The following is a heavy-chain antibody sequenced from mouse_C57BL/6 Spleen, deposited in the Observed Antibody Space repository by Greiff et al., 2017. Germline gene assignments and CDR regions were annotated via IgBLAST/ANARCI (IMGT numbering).Heavy chain of an antibody. Sequence: QVQLQQPGAELVRPGTSVKLSCKASGYTFTSYWMHWVKQRPGQGLEWIGVIDPSDSYTNYNQKFKGKATLTVDTYSSTAYMQLSSLTSEDSAVYCCARFSITTVVAPSYFDYWGQGTTLTVSS. J-gene: IGHJ2*01. CDR1: GYTFTSYW. V-gene: IGHV1-59*01. CDR3: ARFSITTVVAPSYFDY. CDR2: IDPSDSYT. D-gene: IGHD1-1*01.